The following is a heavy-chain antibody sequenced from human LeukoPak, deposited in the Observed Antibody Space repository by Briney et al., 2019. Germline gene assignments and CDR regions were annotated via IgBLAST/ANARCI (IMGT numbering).Heavy chain of an antibody. CDR1: GGSISSSSYY. CDR3: AKFYGSGTYYDY. J-gene: IGHJ4*02. CDR2: IYYSGST. Sequence: SETLSLTCTVSGGSISSSSYYWGWIRQPPGKGLEWIGSIYYSGSTYYNPSLKSRVTISVDTSKNLFSLNLSPVTAADTAVYYCAKFYGSGTYYDYWGQGTLVTVSP. V-gene: IGHV4-39*01. D-gene: IGHD3-10*01.